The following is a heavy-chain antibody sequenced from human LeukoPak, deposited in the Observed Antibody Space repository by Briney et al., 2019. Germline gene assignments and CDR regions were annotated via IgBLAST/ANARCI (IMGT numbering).Heavy chain of an antibody. J-gene: IGHJ4*02. CDR2: ISYSSSYI. CDR3: ARIAVTYTFDY. D-gene: IGHD4-17*01. CDR1: GFTFSNYN. Sequence: GGSLRLSCAASGFTFSNYNMNWVRQAPGKGLEWVSSISYSSSYIYYADSVKGRFTISRDNTKNSLYLQMNSLRAEDTAVYYCARIAVTYTFDYWGQGTLVTVSS. V-gene: IGHV3-21*01.